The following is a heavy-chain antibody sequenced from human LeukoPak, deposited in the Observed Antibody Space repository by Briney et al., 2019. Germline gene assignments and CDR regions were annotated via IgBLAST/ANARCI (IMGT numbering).Heavy chain of an antibody. CDR1: GGSFSGYY. CDR3: ARARYCSSTSCYYFDY. D-gene: IGHD2-2*01. J-gene: IGHJ4*02. CDR2: INHSGST. Sequence: PSETLSLTCAVYGGSFSGYYWSWIRRPPGKGLEWIGEINHSGSTNYNPSLKSRVTISVDTSKNQFSLKLSSVTAADTAVYYCARARYCSSTSCYYFDYWGQGTLVTVSS. V-gene: IGHV4-34*01.